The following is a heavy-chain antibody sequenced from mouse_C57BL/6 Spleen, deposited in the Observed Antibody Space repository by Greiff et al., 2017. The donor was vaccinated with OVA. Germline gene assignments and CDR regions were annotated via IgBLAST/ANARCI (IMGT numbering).Heavy chain of an antibody. CDR2: ISSGGDYI. CDR1: GFTFSSYA. Sequence: EVQGVESGEGLVKPGGSLKLSCAASGFTFSSYAMSWVRQTPEKRLEWVAYISSGGDYIYYADTVKGRFTISRDNSRNTLYLQMSSLKSEYTAMYYCTRDGPSYYYGSSSYYYAMDYWGQGTSVTVSS. V-gene: IGHV5-9-1*02. J-gene: IGHJ4*01. CDR3: TRDGPSYYYGSSSYYYAMDY. D-gene: IGHD1-1*01.